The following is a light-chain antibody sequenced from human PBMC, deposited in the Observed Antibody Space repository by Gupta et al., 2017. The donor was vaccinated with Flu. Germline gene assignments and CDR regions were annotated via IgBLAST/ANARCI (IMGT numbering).Light chain of an antibody. V-gene: IGKV1-9*01. CDR2: GAS. J-gene: IGKJ4*01. CDR1: HDISSY. Sequence: DIQLTQSPSFLSASVGDRVTITRRASHDISSYLAWYQQKPGKAPKLLIYGASTWQVGVPSRFSGSGSGTELTLTVSSRQLEAFASYICQQRNSDPQLTLGGGTKVEIK. CDR3: QQRNSDPQLT.